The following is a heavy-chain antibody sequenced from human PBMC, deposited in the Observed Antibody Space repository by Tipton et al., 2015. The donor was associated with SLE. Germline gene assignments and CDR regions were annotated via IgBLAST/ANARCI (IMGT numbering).Heavy chain of an antibody. CDR3: ARREGIAAAGIID. D-gene: IGHD6-13*01. CDR1: GGSISSYY. Sequence: LRLSCTVSGGSISSYYWSWIRQPPGKGLEWLGYIYYSGSTNYNPSLKSRVTISVDTSKNQFSLKLSSVTAADTAVYYCARREGIAAAGIIDWGQGTLVTVSS. CDR2: IYYSGST. V-gene: IGHV4-59*12. J-gene: IGHJ4*02.